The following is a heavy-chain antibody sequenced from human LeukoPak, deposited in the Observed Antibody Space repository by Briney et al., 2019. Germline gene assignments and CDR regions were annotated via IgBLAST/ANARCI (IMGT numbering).Heavy chain of an antibody. Sequence: ASVKVSCKASGYTFTSYGISWVRQAPGQGLEWMGWISAYYGNTNYAQKLQGRVTMTTDTSTSTAYMELRSLRSDDTAVYYCARYSSYYDYRPYYYSYMDVWGKGTTVTISS. CDR2: ISAYYGNT. CDR3: ARYSSYYDYRPYYYSYMDV. D-gene: IGHD3-22*01. CDR1: GYTFTSYG. J-gene: IGHJ6*03. V-gene: IGHV1-18*01.